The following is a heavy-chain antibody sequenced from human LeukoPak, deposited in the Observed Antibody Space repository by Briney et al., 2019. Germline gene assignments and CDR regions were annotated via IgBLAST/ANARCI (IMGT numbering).Heavy chain of an antibody. CDR2: IYYSGST. CDR3: ARVSWDPNSYYFDY. V-gene: IGHV4-59*01. D-gene: IGHD1-1*01. J-gene: IGHJ4*02. CDR1: GGSISSYY. Sequence: PSETLSLTCTVSGGSISSYYWSWIRQPPGEGLEWIGYIYYSGSTNYNPSLKSRVTISVDTSKNQFSLKLSSVTAADTAVYYCARVSWDPNSYYFDYWGQGTLVTVSS.